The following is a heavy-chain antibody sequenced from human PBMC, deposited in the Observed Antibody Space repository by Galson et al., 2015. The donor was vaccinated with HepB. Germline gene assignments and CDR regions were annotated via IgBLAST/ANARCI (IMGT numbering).Heavy chain of an antibody. CDR3: ARVLRLRKGYKSPFDY. J-gene: IGHJ4*02. CDR1: GDSVSSNSSL. D-gene: IGHD5-24*01. V-gene: IGHV6-1*01. Sequence: CAISGDSVSSNSSLWNWIRQSPSRGLEWLGRTYYRSKWNNDYAVSVKGRISITSDTPKNHFSLQLNSVTPEDTAVYFCARVLRLRKGYKSPFDYWGQGTLVTVSS. CDR2: TYYRSKWNN.